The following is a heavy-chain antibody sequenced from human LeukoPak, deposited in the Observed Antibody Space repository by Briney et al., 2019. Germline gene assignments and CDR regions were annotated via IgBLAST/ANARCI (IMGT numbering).Heavy chain of an antibody. V-gene: IGHV3-30-3*01. CDR1: GFTFSSYA. Sequence: PGGSLRLSCAASGFTFSSYAMHWVRQAPGKGLEWVAVISYDGSNKYYADSVKGRFTISGDNSKNTLYLQMNSLRAEDTAVYYCARDPSTVTLDYWGQGTLVTVSS. J-gene: IGHJ4*02. D-gene: IGHD4-17*01. CDR2: ISYDGSNK. CDR3: ARDPSTVTLDY.